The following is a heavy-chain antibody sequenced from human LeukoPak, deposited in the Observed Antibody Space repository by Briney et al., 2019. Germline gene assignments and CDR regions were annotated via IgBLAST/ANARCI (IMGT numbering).Heavy chain of an antibody. CDR2: INTDGGNT. CDR3: VRDFRSADY. Sequence: RGSLRLSCAASGFTFSGYLMHWVRQAPGKGLVWVSRINTDGGNTNYADSVKGRFTISRDDAKNMMFLQMNSLRADDTAVYYCVRDFRSADYWGQGILVTVSS. V-gene: IGHV3-74*01. CDR1: GFTFSGYL. J-gene: IGHJ4*02.